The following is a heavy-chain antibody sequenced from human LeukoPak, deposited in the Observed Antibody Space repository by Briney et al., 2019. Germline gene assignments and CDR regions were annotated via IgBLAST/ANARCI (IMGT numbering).Heavy chain of an antibody. J-gene: IGHJ4*02. D-gene: IGHD5-18*01. CDR2: INHSGST. Sequence: SETLSLTCAVYGGSFSGYYWSRIRQPPGKGLEWIGEINHSGSTNYNPSLKSRVTISVDTSKNQFSLKLSSVTAADTAVYYCARKPWIQLWSFFDYWGQGTLVTVSS. V-gene: IGHV4-34*01. CDR3: ARKPWIQLWSFFDY. CDR1: GGSFSGYY.